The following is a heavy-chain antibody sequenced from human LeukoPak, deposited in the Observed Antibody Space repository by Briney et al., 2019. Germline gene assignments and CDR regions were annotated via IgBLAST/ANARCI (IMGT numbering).Heavy chain of an antibody. V-gene: IGHV3-53*01. CDR3: ERDLRTVTTGVRAFDI. D-gene: IGHD4-17*01. Sequence: GGSLRLSCAASGFTPSSNYMSWVRQAPGKGLEWVSVIYSGGSTYYAASPKGRFTLSRDNSKDTLYLQVNSLRAEDRAVYYCERDLRTVTTGVRAFDIWGKGTMVTVSS. J-gene: IGHJ3*02. CDR1: GFTPSSNY. CDR2: IYSGGST.